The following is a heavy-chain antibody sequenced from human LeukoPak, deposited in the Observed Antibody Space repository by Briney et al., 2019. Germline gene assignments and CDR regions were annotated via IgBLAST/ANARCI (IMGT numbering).Heavy chain of an antibody. V-gene: IGHV3-30*02. CDR2: IRYDGSNK. CDR1: GFTFSSYG. J-gene: IGHJ4*02. CDR3: AKSHSGSYYRPFDY. Sequence: VESGGGVVQPGGSLRLSCAASGFTFSSYGMHWVRQAPGKGLEWVAFIRYDGSNKYYADSVKGRFTISRDNSKNTLYLQMSSLRPEDTALYYCAKSHSGSYYRPFDYWGQGTLVTVSS. D-gene: IGHD1-26*01.